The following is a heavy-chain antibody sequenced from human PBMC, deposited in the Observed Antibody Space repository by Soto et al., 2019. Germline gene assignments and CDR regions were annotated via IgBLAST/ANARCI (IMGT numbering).Heavy chain of an antibody. CDR1: GFTFSSYG. D-gene: IGHD3-10*01. V-gene: IGHV3-23*01. CDR3: ANARRANGNYGFYSDF. Sequence: EVQLLESGGGLVQPGGSLRLSCAASGFTFSSYGMTWVRQAPGKGLEWVSVSSATGAGTYYADSVKGRFTISRDNSKNTLYLQMTSMRANDEDTYYCANARRANGNYGFYSDFWGQGAVVSVSS. CDR2: SSATGAGT. J-gene: IGHJ4*02.